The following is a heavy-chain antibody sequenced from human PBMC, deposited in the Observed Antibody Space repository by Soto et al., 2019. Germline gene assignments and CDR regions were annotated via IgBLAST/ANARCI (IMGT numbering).Heavy chain of an antibody. CDR2: IYYSGAT. CDR1: GVSISRPGYY. D-gene: IGHD3-22*01. J-gene: IGHJ3*02. Sequence: SETLSLTCSVSGVSISRPGYYWSWIRQPPGKGLEWIGYIYYSGATYYNPSLKSRLTISVDTSKNQFSLRLSSVTAADTAVYYCARDQGTYDSTDYYHPVFDIWGQGTMVTVSS. CDR3: ARDQGTYDSTDYYHPVFDI. V-gene: IGHV4-30-4*01.